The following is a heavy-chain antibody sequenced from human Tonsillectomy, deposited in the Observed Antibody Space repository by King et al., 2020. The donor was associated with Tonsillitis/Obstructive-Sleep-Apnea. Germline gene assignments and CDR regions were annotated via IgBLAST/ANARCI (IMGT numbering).Heavy chain of an antibody. CDR3: ARPFTCSVPALEY. CDR1: GFTFSSYA. Sequence: VQLVESGGGLVQPGGSLRLSCAASGFTFSSYAIHWVRQAPGKGLEYVSAINSNGGSTYYGNSVKGRFNISRDNSKNTVYLQMGSLRVEDMAVYYCARPFTCSVPALEYWGQGALVTVSS. CDR2: INSNGGST. J-gene: IGHJ4*02. D-gene: IGHD2-15*01. V-gene: IGHV3-64*01.